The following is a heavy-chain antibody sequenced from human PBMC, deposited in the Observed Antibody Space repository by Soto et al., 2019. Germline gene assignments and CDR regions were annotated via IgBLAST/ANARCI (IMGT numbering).Heavy chain of an antibody. D-gene: IGHD2-2*01. Sequence: PGGSLRLSCAASGFALGTYAMHWVRQAPGKGLEWVAVISYDGNSKYYADSVKGRFTISRDNSKNTLFLHMNTLRAEDSAVYFCARDFSLYCSSISCSYDSWGQGTLVTVSS. CDR3: ARDFSLYCSSISCSYDS. J-gene: IGHJ4*02. V-gene: IGHV3-30-3*01. CDR1: GFALGTYA. CDR2: ISYDGNSK.